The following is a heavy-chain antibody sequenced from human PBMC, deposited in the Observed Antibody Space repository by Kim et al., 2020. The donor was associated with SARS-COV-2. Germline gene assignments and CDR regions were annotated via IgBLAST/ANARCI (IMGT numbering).Heavy chain of an antibody. Sequence: GGSLRLSCAASGFTVSNSWMHWVRQVPGQGLVWVSHINDAGSSTGYADSVKGRFTISRDNAKNALYLQMNSLRVEDTAVYYCVSAFSGTYGGNWGQGTLVTVSS. CDR3: VSAFSGTYGGN. CDR1: GFTVSNSW. D-gene: IGHD3-10*01. J-gene: IGHJ4*02. V-gene: IGHV3-74*01. CDR2: INDAGSST.